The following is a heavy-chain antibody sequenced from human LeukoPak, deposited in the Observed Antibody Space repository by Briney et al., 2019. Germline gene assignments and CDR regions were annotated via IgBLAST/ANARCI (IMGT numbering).Heavy chain of an antibody. Sequence: PSGTLSLTCAVSGGSISSSNWWSWVRQPPGKGLEWIGEIYHSGSTNYNPSLKSRVTISVDKSKNQFSLKLSSVTAADTAVYYCARELYDRFDGDYFDYWGQGTLVTVSS. CDR2: IYHSGST. V-gene: IGHV4-4*02. CDR1: GGSISSSNW. CDR3: ARELYDRFDGDYFDY. J-gene: IGHJ4*02. D-gene: IGHD3-22*01.